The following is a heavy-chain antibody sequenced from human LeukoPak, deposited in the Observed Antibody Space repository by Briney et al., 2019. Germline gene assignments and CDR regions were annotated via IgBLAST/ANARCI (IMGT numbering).Heavy chain of an antibody. CDR1: GGSISSYY. V-gene: IGHV4-4*07. CDR3: ARHAYSGTLRVFDF. CDR2: IYTSGST. J-gene: IGHJ4*02. D-gene: IGHD1-26*01. Sequence: SETLSLTCTVSGGSISSYYWSWIRQPAGKGLEWIGRIYTSGSTNYNPSLKSRVTISLDTSKSQFSLKLSSVTAADTAVYYCARHAYSGTLRVFDFWGQGTLVTVSS.